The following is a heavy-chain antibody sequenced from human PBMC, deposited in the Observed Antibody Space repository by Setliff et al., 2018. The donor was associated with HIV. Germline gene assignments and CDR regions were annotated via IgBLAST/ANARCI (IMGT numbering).Heavy chain of an antibody. Sequence: SETLSLTCAVSGGSISSSNWWSWVRQPPGKGLEWIGTIYYSGTTYYNPSLKSRVTMSIDTSQKQFSLKLTSVTATDTAVYYCARQQHSSDLKIWNYWGQGTLVTVSS. CDR3: ARQQHSSDLKIWNY. CDR2: IYYSGTT. V-gene: IGHV4-39*01. CDR1: GGSISSSNW. J-gene: IGHJ4*02. D-gene: IGHD6-19*01.